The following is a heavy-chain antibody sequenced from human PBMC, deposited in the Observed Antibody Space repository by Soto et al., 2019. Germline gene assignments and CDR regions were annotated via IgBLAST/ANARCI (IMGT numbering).Heavy chain of an antibody. J-gene: IGHJ6*02. CDR2: TYCRSKWYN. CDR1: GDSVSSNSAA. CDR3: AREGLGGYCSGGSCYWQLGYYYGMDV. Sequence: SQTLSLTCAISGDSVSSNSAAWNWIRQSPSRGLEWLGRTYCRSKWYNDYAVSVKSRITINPDTSKNQFSLQLSSVTAADTAVYYCAREGLGGYCSGGSCYWQLGYYYGMDVWGQGTTVTVSS. D-gene: IGHD2-15*01. V-gene: IGHV6-1*01.